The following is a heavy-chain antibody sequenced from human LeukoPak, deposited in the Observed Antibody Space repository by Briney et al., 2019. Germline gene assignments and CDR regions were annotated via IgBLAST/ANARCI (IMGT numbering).Heavy chain of an antibody. CDR2: INHSGST. Sequence: SEILSLTCAVYGGSFSGYYWSWIRQPPGKGLEWIGEINHSGSTNYNPSLKSRVTISVDTTKNQFSLKLSSVTAADTAVYYCARPLSRSGWFDPWGQGTLVTVSS. V-gene: IGHV4-34*01. CDR3: ARPLSRSGWFDP. CDR1: GGSFSGYY. D-gene: IGHD2-2*01. J-gene: IGHJ5*02.